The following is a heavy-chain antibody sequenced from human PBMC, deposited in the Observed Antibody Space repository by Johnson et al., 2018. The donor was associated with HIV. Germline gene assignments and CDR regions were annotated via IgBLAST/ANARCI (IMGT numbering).Heavy chain of an antibody. CDR1: GFTFDDYG. J-gene: IGHJ3*02. CDR2: INWNGGST. Sequence: VQLLESGGGLVQPGRSLRLSCAASGFTFDDYGMSWVRQAPGKGLEWVSGINWNGGSTGYADSVKGRFTISRDNAKNSLYLQMNSLRAEDTAVYYWARDRSLDAFDIWGQGTMVTVSS. CDR3: ARDRSLDAFDI. V-gene: IGHV3-20*04.